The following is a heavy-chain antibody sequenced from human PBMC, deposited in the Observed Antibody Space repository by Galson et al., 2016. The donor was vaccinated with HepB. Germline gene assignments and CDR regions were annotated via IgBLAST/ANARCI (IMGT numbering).Heavy chain of an antibody. Sequence: SVKVSCKASGYTFTSYSFSWVRQAPGQGLEWMGWISPYNGNTEYAHNLQGRVTMTTDTSTSTAHMELRSLTSDDTAVYYCAREALPTIEPEANWFDSWGQGTLVTVSS. D-gene: IGHD5-12*01. CDR3: AREALPTIEPEANWFDS. CDR1: GYTFTSYS. J-gene: IGHJ5*01. CDR2: ISPYNGNT. V-gene: IGHV1-18*01.